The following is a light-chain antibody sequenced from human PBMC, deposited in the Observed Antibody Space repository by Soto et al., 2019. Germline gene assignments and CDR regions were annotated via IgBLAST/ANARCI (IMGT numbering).Light chain of an antibody. V-gene: IGKV1-33*01. Sequence: IQLPQSPSSLSASVGETVNITCRARQDIYNSLNWYQHKPGKAPTLLVYAVSFLETWVPSRFSGRGSGTVFSLTFHSLQSDDFATYYCQQHDGRPTMTFGQGTRRDSK. CDR1: QDIYNS. CDR2: AVS. CDR3: QQHDGRPTMT. J-gene: IGKJ5*01.